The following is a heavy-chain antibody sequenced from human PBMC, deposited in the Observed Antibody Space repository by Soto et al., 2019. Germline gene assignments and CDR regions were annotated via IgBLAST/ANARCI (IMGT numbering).Heavy chain of an antibody. J-gene: IGHJ5*02. CDR2: INHSGST. V-gene: IGHV4-34*01. D-gene: IGHD2-2*01. Sequence: SETLSLTCAVYGGSFSGYYWSWIRQPPGKGLEWIGEINHSGSTNYNPSLKSRVTISVDTSKNQFSLKLSSVTAADTAVYYYARERYCSSTSCYRVATINGRDNWFDPWGQGTLVTVS. CDR1: GGSFSGYY. CDR3: ARERYCSSTSCYRVATINGRDNWFDP.